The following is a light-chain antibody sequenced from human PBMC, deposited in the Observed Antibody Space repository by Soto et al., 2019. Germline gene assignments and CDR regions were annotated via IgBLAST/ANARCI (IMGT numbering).Light chain of an antibody. Sequence: QSALTQPASVSGPPGQSIPTSCTGTSSDVGGYNYVSWNQQHPGKAPKLMIYEVSNRPSGVSNRFSGSKSGNTASLTISGLQAEDESDYYCSSYTRSSTLVVFGGGTKLTVL. J-gene: IGLJ2*01. V-gene: IGLV2-14*01. CDR2: EVS. CDR1: SSDVGGYNY. CDR3: SSYTRSSTLVV.